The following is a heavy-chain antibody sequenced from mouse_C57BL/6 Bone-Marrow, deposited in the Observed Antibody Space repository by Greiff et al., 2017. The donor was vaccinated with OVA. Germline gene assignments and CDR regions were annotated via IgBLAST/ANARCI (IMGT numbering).Heavy chain of an antibody. J-gene: IGHJ3*01. CDR1: GFTFSDYG. D-gene: IGHD2-2*01. V-gene: IGHV5-17*01. CDR3: ARAGRGYDLAWGAY. Sequence: EVQGVESGGGLVKPGGSLKLSCAASGFTFSDYGMHWVRQAPEKGLEWVAYISSGSSTIYYADTVKGRFTISRDNAKNTLFLQMPSLRSEDTAMXYGARAGRGYDLAWGAYWGQGTLVTVSA. CDR2: ISSGSSTI.